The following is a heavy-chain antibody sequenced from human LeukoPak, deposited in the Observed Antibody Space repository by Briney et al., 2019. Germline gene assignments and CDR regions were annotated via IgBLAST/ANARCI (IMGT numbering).Heavy chain of an antibody. Sequence: SETPSLTCTVSGGSISSYYWSWIRQPPGKGLEWIGYIYYSGSTNYNPSLKSRVTISVDTSKNQFSLKLSSVTAADTAVYYCARYVEMATMAYWYFDLWGRGTLVTVSS. CDR2: IYYSGST. D-gene: IGHD5-24*01. J-gene: IGHJ2*01. CDR1: GGSISSYY. CDR3: ARYVEMATMAYWYFDL. V-gene: IGHV4-59*01.